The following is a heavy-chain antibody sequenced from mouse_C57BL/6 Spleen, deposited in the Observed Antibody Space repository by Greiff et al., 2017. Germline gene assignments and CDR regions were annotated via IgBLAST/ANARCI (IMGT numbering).Heavy chain of an antibody. CDR1: GYTFTSYW. D-gene: IGHD3-2*02. CDR3: ARERSSGYDY. J-gene: IGHJ2*01. V-gene: IGHV1-61*01. Sequence: QVQLQQPGAELVRPGSSVKLSCKASGYTFTSYWMDWVKQRPGQGLEWIGNIYPSDSETHYNQKFKDKATLTVDKSSSTAYMQLSSLTSEDSAVYYCARERSSGYDYWGQGTTLTVSS. CDR2: IYPSDSET.